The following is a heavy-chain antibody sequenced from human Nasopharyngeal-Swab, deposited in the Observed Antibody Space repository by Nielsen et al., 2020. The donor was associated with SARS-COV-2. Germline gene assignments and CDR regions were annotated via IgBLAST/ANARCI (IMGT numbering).Heavy chain of an antibody. CDR2: INPSGGST. V-gene: IGHV1-46*01. CDR3: ARARYSGSSYDAFDI. D-gene: IGHD1-26*01. Sequence: ASVKVSCKASGYTFTSYYMYWVRQAPGQGLEWMGIINPSGGSTSYAQKFQGRVTMTRDTSTSTVYMELSSLRSEDTAVYYCARARYSGSSYDAFDIWGQGTMVTVSS. J-gene: IGHJ3*02. CDR1: GYTFTSYY.